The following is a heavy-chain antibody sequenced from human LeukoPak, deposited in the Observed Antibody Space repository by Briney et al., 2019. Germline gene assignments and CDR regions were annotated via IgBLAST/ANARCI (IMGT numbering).Heavy chain of an antibody. CDR3: ARDSLRTALYYMDV. Sequence: SETLSLTCAVYGGSFSCYYWSWIRQPPGKGLEWIGEINHSGSTNSKPSLKSRVTISVDTSKNQFSLKLSSVTAADTAVYYCARDSLRTALYYMDVWGKGTTVTVSS. J-gene: IGHJ6*03. CDR2: INHSGST. CDR1: GGSFSCYY. V-gene: IGHV4-34*01.